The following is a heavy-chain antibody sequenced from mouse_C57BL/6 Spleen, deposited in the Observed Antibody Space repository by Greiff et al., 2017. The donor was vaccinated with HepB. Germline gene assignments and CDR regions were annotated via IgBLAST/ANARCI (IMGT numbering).Heavy chain of an antibody. CDR1: GFSLTSYA. CDR2: IWTGGGT. D-gene: IGHD1-1*01. V-gene: IGHV2-9-1*01. Sequence: VQLQQSGPGLVAPSQSLSITCTVSGFSLTSYAISWVRQPPGKGLEWLGVIWTGGGTNYNSAFKSRLSISKDNSKSQVFVTMNSLSTDDTAKYYFARIRRLTTVNWYFDVWGTGTTVTVSS. J-gene: IGHJ1*03. CDR3: ARIRRLTTVNWYFDV.